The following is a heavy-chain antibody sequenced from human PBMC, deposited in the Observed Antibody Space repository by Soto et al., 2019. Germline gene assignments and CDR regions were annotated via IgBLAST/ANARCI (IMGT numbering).Heavy chain of an antibody. CDR2: TYYRSNWRH. J-gene: IGHJ4*02. CDR3: ARGVAGSGFDL. CDR1: GDSVSSNTAA. Sequence: QTRSLTCXISGDSVSSNTAAWNWIRSSPSRGREWLGRTYYRSNWRHDYAVSVKSRITVNPDTSKNHFSLQLNSVTPDDPAVYYCARGVAGSGFDLWGQGTPVTVSS. D-gene: IGHD6-19*01. V-gene: IGHV6-1*01.